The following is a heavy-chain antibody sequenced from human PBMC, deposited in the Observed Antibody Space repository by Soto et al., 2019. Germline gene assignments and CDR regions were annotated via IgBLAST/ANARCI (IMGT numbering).Heavy chain of an antibody. CDR3: ARWGLFLSPSTLSSDHYYYAMDV. Sequence: QVQLVQSGAEVKKPGSSVKVSCKASGDTFSTYTITWVRQAPGQGLEWMGGIIPRSGTSNYAQKFQGRVKITAEDPRSTSYMELSSLRSVNTAVYYWARWGLFLSPSTLSSDHYYYAMDVWGQGTTVTVSS. CDR1: GDTFSTYT. CDR2: IIPRSGTS. V-gene: IGHV1-69*12. J-gene: IGHJ6*02. D-gene: IGHD2-2*01.